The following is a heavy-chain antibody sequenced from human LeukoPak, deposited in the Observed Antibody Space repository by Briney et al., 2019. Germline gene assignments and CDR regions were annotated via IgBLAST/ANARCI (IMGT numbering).Heavy chain of an antibody. CDR3: AKDPTYYFEN. Sequence: PGGSLRLSCAASGFTFSTYAMSWVRQAPGKGLEWVSGISGSGGTTYYADSVKGRFTISRDNSKNTLYLQMSSLRAEDTAVYFCAKDPTYYFENWGQGTLVTVSS. CDR1: GFTFSTYA. CDR2: ISGSGGTT. J-gene: IGHJ4*02. V-gene: IGHV3-23*01.